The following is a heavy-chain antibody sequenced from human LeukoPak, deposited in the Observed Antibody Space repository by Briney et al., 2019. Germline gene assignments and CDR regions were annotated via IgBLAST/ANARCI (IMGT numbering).Heavy chain of an antibody. J-gene: IGHJ2*01. V-gene: IGHV4-59*01. CDR1: GGSLVCYH. Sequence: PSESLLLACAVSGGSLVCYHWSWIRQPPGKGLEWIGYIYYSGSTNYSPSLKSRVTISVDTSKNQFSMKLSSVTAADTAVYYCAREGSGFLQYRYFDLWGQGTLVTVSS. CDR3: AREGSGFLQYRYFDL. CDR2: IYYSGST. D-gene: IGHD1-1*01.